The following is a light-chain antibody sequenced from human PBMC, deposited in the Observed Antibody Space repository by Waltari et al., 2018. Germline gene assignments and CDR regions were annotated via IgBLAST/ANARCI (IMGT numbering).Light chain of an antibody. V-gene: IGLV3-1*01. Sequence: SYELTQPPSVSVSSGQTASITCSGDKLGDKYACWYQQKPGQSPVLVIYQDSKRPSGIPERFSGSNSGNTATLTISGTQAMDEADYYCQAWDSSTAPYVFGTGTKVTVL. CDR1: KLGDKY. CDR2: QDS. J-gene: IGLJ1*01. CDR3: QAWDSSTAPYV.